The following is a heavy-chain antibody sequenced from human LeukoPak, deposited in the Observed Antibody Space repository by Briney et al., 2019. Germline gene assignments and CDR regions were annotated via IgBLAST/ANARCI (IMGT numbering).Heavy chain of an antibody. D-gene: IGHD6-13*01. Sequence: SLTHSCAASRFSFSTYSMQGVREGPGMGKERVAGISCDGSNKYYAETAKGRFTISRDNSKNTLYLQMNSLRAEDTAVYYCAKDLAPQSSSWPSDYWGQGTLVAVSS. CDR2: ISCDGSNK. J-gene: IGHJ4*02. V-gene: IGHV3-30*18. CDR1: RFSFSTYS. CDR3: AKDLAPQSSSWPSDY.